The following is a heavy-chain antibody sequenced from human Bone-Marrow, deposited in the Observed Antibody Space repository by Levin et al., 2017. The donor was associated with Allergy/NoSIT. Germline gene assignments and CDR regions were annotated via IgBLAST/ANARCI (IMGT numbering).Heavy chain of an antibody. CDR2: TYYRSKWST. CDR1: GDSVSSDRTG. Sequence: SQTLSLTCAISGDSVSSDRTGWNWIRQSPSRGPEWLGRTYYRSKWSTSYAVSVKGRIAIDPDTSKNQFSLQLNSVNPEDTAVYYCARGLLRFSFDYWGQGILVTVSS. V-gene: IGHV6-1*01. CDR3: ARGLLRFSFDY. J-gene: IGHJ4*02. D-gene: IGHD2-21*02.